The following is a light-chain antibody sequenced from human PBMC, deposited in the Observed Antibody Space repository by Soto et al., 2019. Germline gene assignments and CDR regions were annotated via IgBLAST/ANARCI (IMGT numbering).Light chain of an antibody. Sequence: DIQMTQSPSTLSASIGDRVTITCRASQNINNWIAWYQQKPGKAPKFLIYDASTLESGVPSRFSGSGSEADYTFTLTIRNLQPEDFATYYCHQASSFPLTFGGGTKVEIK. V-gene: IGKV1-5*01. CDR1: QNINNW. J-gene: IGKJ4*01. CDR2: DAS. CDR3: HQASSFPLT.